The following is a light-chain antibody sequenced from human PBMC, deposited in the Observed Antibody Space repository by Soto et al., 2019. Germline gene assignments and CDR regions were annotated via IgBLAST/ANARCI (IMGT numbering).Light chain of an antibody. J-gene: IGKJ4*01. Sequence: EIVLTQSPGTLSLSPGERATLSCRASQSVRSSYLAWYQQKPGQAPRLLIYGASSRATGIPDRFSGSGSGTDFTLTISRLEPEDFAVYYCQQYGSSPRLTFGGGTKVELK. CDR3: QQYGSSPRLT. CDR2: GAS. V-gene: IGKV3-20*01. CDR1: QSVRSSY.